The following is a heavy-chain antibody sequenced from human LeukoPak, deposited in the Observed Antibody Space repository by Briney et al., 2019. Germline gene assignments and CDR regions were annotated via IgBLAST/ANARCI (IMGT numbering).Heavy chain of an antibody. CDR1: GYTFTSNY. Sequence: GASVKVSCKAFGYTFTSNYMHWVRQAPGQGPEWMGVISPSGGSTTYAQKFQGRVTLTRDMSTSTDYLELSSLRSEDTAVYYCARDQDYYGSGSYHRLDTTGLDYWGQGTLVTVSS. V-gene: IGHV1-46*01. D-gene: IGHD3-10*01. CDR3: ARDQDYYGSGSYHRLDTTGLDY. CDR2: ISPSGGST. J-gene: IGHJ4*02.